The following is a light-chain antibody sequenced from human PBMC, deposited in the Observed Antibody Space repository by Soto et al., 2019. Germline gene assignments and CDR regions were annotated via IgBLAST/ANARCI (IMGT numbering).Light chain of an antibody. J-gene: IGLJ2*01. CDR3: CSYAGSYTFV. Sequence: ALTQPRSVSGSPGQSVTISCTGTSSDVGGYNYVSWYQQHPGKAPKLMIYDVSKRPSGVPDRFSGSKSGNTASLTISGLQAEDEADYYCCSYAGSYTFVFGGGTKLTVL. CDR2: DVS. V-gene: IGLV2-11*01. CDR1: SSDVGGYNY.